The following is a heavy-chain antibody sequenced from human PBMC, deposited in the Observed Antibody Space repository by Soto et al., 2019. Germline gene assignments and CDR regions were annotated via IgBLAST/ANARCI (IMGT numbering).Heavy chain of an antibody. Sequence: QVQLVQSGAEVKKPGSSVKVSCKASGGTLTRFINYPIDWVRQAPRQGLEWMGGIVPNIGTVNYAQKFQGSVTITADKSTGTAFMELNSLRSEDTALYFCAGRATGGFLRYCDNWGQGALVTVSS. CDR1: GGTLTRFINYP. V-gene: IGHV1-69*06. CDR3: AGRATGGFLRYCDN. D-gene: IGHD2-8*02. CDR2: IVPNIGTV. J-gene: IGHJ4*02.